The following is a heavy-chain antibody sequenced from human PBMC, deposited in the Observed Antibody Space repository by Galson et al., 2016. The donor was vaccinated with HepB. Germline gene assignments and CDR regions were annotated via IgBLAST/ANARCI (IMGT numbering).Heavy chain of an antibody. V-gene: IGHV4-31*03. D-gene: IGHD2-2*01. CDR2: INHSGTT. J-gene: IGHJ3*02. CDR3: ARVSGNAVDI. Sequence: TLSLTCSVSAGSISSGGYYWSWIRQHPGKGLEWIGYINHSGTTYYNPSLSSRAAISVATSKNQFSLEVSSVTAADTAVYYCARVSGNAVDIWGHGTMVTVSS. CDR1: AGSISSGGYY.